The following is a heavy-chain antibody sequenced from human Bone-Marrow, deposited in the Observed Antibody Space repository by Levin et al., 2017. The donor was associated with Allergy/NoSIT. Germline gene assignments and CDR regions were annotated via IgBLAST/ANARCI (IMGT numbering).Heavy chain of an antibody. CDR1: RFAFGGDW. CDR3: ALETWYRMDV. V-gene: IGHV3-7*01. Sequence: PSETLSLTCAGSRFAFGGDWMTWVRQAPGKGLEWVATIAPDGGVQRYADSLKGRFTISRDNGQRSLFLLINNLRVEDTAVYFCALETWYRMDVWGQGTTVVVSS. J-gene: IGHJ6*02. D-gene: IGHD2-15*01. CDR2: IAPDGGVQ.